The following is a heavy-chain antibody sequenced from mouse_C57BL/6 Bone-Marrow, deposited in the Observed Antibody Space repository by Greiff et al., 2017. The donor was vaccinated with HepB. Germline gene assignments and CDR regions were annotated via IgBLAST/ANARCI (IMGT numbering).Heavy chain of an antibody. Sequence: DVKVEESGGGLVQPGESLKLSCESNEYEFPSHDLSWVRKTPEKRLELVAAINSDGGSTYSPATMERRFIISRATAKEALYLQMISLRSEDTALYYCARHPCQTAQADWGQGTTLTVSS. J-gene: IGHJ2*01. V-gene: IGHV5-2*01. CDR3: ARHPCQTAQAD. D-gene: IGHD3-2*02. CDR1: EYEFPSHD. CDR2: INSDGGST.